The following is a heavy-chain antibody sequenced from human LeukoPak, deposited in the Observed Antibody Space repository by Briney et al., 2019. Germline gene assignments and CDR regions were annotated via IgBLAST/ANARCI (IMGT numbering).Heavy chain of an antibody. CDR3: ATGGYCSSTSCLKYYYYYYMDV. Sequence: ASVKVSCKVSGYTLTELSMHWVRQAPGKGLEWMGGFDPEDGETIYAQKFQGRVTMTEDTSTDTAYMELSSLRSEDTAVYYCATGGYCSSTSCLKYYYYYYMDVWGKGTTVTVSS. J-gene: IGHJ6*03. D-gene: IGHD2-2*01. CDR2: FDPEDGET. V-gene: IGHV1-24*01. CDR1: GYTLTELS.